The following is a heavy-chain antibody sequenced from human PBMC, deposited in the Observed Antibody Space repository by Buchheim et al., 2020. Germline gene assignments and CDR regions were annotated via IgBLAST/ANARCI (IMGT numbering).Heavy chain of an antibody. CDR2: IKSKTDGGTT. D-gene: IGHD3-22*01. V-gene: IGHV3-15*07. CDR1: SVSNAW. J-gene: IGHJ4*02. CDR3: TTDDKYYYDSSGYYDYFDY. Sequence: SVSNAWMNWVRQAPGKGLEWVGRIKSKTDGGTTDYAAPVKGRFTISRDDSKNTLYLQMNSLKTEDTAVDYCTTDDKYYYDSSGYYDYFDYWGQGTL.